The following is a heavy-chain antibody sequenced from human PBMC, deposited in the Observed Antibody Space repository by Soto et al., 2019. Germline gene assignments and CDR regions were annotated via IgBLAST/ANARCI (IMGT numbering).Heavy chain of an antibody. CDR1: GYTFTSYD. V-gene: IGHV1-8*01. Sequence: QVQLVQSGAEVKKSGASVKVSCKASGYTFTSYDINWVRQATGQGLEWMGWMNPNSGNTGYAQKFQGRVTMTSNTSISTAYMELSSLRYEDTAVYYCARERSAAGTGWFDPWGQGTLVTVSS. J-gene: IGHJ5*02. CDR3: ARERSAAGTGWFDP. D-gene: IGHD6-13*01. CDR2: MNPNSGNT.